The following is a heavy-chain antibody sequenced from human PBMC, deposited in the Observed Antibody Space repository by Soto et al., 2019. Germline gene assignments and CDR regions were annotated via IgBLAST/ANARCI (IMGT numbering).Heavy chain of an antibody. J-gene: IGHJ4*02. CDR1: GFTFSSYA. CDR2: ISGSGGST. Sequence: GGSLRLSCAASGFTFSSYAMSWVRQAPGKGLELVSAISGSGGSTYYADSVKGRFTISRDNSKNTLYLQMNSLRAEDTAVYYCATSRKRYCSGGSCYSVDYWGQGTLVTVSS. D-gene: IGHD2-15*01. CDR3: ATSRKRYCSGGSCYSVDY. V-gene: IGHV3-23*01.